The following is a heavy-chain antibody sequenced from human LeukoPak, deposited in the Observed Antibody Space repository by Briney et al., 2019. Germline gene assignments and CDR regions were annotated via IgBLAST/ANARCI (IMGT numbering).Heavy chain of an antibody. CDR1: YGSISSYY. CDR2: IYSSGIT. CDR3: ARSGGFGSDY. V-gene: IGHV4-59*01. J-gene: IGHJ4*02. D-gene: IGHD6-25*01. Sequence: PTETLSLTCIVSYGSISSYYWSWIRQPPGKGLEWIGQIYSSGITNYSPSLKSRVTISVDTSKNQFSLKLTSVTAADTAVYFCARSGGFGSDYWGQGTLVTVSS.